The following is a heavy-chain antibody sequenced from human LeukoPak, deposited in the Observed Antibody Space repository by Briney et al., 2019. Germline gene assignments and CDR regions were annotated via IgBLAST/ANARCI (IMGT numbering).Heavy chain of an antibody. J-gene: IGHJ4*02. D-gene: IGHD3-10*01. V-gene: IGHV3-23*01. CDR2: ISGSGGSA. CDR3: AKAELYGSGSYYSYYFDY. Sequence: GGSLRLSCAASGFTFSNYAMSWVRQAPGKGLEWVSAISGSGGSAYYAGSVKGRFTISRDNSKNTLYLQMNSLRAEDTAVYYCAKAELYGSGSYYSYYFDYWGQGTLVTVSS. CDR1: GFTFSNYA.